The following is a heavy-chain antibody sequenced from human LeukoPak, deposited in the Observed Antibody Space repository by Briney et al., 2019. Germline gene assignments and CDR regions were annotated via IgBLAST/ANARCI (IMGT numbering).Heavy chain of an antibody. V-gene: IGHV4-34*01. CDR3: ARGLRSETGIRVFDY. CDR1: GGSFSGYY. Sequence: SETLCLTCAVYGGSFSGYYWSWIRQPPGKGLEWIGEINHSGSTNYNPSLKSRVTISVDTSKNQFSLKLSSVTAADTAVYYCARGLRSETGIRVFDYWGQGTLVTVSS. CDR2: INHSGST. D-gene: IGHD2/OR15-2a*01. J-gene: IGHJ4*02.